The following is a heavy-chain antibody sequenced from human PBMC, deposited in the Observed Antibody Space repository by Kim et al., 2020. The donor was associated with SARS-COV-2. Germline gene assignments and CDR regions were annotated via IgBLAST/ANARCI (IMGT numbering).Heavy chain of an antibody. V-gene: IGHV3-7*03. D-gene: IGHD1-7*01. Sequence: GGSLRLSCAASGFTFSAFWMSWVRQAPGKGLEWVANIKQDGREKFYVGSVKGRFTISRDNAKNSLYLQMNSLRAEDTAVYYCARTPGTQRYFDYWGQGTPVTVSS. J-gene: IGHJ4*02. CDR1: GFTFSAFW. CDR2: IKQDGREK. CDR3: ARTPGTQRYFDY.